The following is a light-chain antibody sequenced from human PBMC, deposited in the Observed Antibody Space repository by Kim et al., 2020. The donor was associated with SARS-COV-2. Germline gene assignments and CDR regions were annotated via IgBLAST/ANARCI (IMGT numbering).Light chain of an antibody. Sequence: QSALTQPASVSGSPGQSITISCTGTSSDVGGYNYVSWYQQHPGKAPKLMIYDVSKRPSGVSNRFSGSKSGNTASLTISGLQAEEEADYYCSSYTSSSTFYVFGTGTKV. CDR2: DVS. V-gene: IGLV2-14*01. CDR3: SSYTSSSTFYV. CDR1: SSDVGGYNY. J-gene: IGLJ1*01.